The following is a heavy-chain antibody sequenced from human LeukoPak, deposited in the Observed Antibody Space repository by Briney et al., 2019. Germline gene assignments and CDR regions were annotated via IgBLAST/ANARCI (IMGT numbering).Heavy chain of an antibody. CDR2: FYYSGST. D-gene: IGHD3-16*01. V-gene: IGHV4-59*08. J-gene: IGHJ3*02. Sequence: SETLSLTCTVSGGSISNYYWSWIRQPPGKGLECIGYFYYSGSTNYNPSLKSRVTISVDTSESQFSLKLTSVTAADTAVYYCARLGQPNAFDIWGQGTMVTVSP. CDR1: GGSISNYY. CDR3: ARLGQPNAFDI.